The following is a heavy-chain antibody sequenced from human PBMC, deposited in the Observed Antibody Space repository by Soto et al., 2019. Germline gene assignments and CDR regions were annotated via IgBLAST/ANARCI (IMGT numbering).Heavy chain of an antibody. CDR3: ARRHIVVVQAKGLINWFDP. D-gene: IGHD2-2*01. V-gene: IGHV4-39*01. CDR2: IYYSGST. Sequence: SETLSVTCTVSGGSISSSSYYWGWIRQPPGKGLEWIGSIYYSGSTYYNPSLKSRVTISVDTSKNQFSLKLSSVTAADTAVYYCARRHIVVVQAKGLINWFDPRCQGTLVT. CDR1: GGSISSSSYY. J-gene: IGHJ5*02.